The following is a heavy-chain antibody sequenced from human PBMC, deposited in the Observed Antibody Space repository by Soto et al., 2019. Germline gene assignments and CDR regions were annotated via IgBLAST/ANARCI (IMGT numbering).Heavy chain of an antibody. CDR3: ARSGYSYGPNPILY. D-gene: IGHD5-18*01. J-gene: IGHJ4*02. CDR1: GGSISSGGYY. V-gene: IGHV4-31*03. Sequence: SETLSLTCTVSGGSISSGGYYWSWIRQHPGKGLEWIGYIYYSGSTYYNPSLKSRATISVDTSKNQFSLKLSSVTAADTAVYYCARSGYSYGPNPILYWGQGTLVNVSS. CDR2: IYYSGST.